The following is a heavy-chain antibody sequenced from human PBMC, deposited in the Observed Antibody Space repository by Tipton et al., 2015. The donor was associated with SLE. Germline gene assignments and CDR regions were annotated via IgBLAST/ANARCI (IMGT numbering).Heavy chain of an antibody. CDR3: ARGWLRTGFAF. Sequence: GLVKPSQTLSLTCAISGDSVATKGAAWNWIRQSPSRGLEWLGRIYYQSKWYSDFAVSVQSRITIIPDTSENHFSLQLNSVTPEDTAIYYCARGWLRTGFAFWGRGTLVTVSS. CDR1: GDSVATKGAA. CDR2: IYYQSKWYS. V-gene: IGHV6-1*01. J-gene: IGHJ4*02. D-gene: IGHD3-16*01.